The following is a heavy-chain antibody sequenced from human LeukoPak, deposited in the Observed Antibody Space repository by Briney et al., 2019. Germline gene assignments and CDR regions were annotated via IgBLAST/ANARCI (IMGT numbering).Heavy chain of an antibody. Sequence: GGSLRLSCAASGFTFKSYWMYWVRQAPGKGLVWFSRINTDGSTTTYADSVKGRFTISRDNANNMVYLQMNSLRAEDTAVYYCARYRMVSYYFDNWGQGSLVTVSS. J-gene: IGHJ4*02. D-gene: IGHD2-21*01. CDR3: ARYRMVSYYFDN. CDR2: INTDGSTT. CDR1: GFTFKSYW. V-gene: IGHV3-74*01.